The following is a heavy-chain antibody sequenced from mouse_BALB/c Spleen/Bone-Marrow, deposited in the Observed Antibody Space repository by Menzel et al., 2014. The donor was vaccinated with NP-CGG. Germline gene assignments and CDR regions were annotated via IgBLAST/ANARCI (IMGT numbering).Heavy chain of an antibody. J-gene: IGHJ3*01. V-gene: IGHV14-3*02. CDR2: IDPANGHT. Sequence: VHVKQSGAELVKPGASVKLSCTASGFNIKDTYMHWVKQRPEQGLEWIGRIDPANGHTKYDPKFQGKATITADTSSNTAYLQLSSLTSEDTAVYYCASYYYGRAWFAYWGQGTLVTVSA. CDR3: ASYYYGRAWFAY. CDR1: GFNIKDTY. D-gene: IGHD1-1*01.